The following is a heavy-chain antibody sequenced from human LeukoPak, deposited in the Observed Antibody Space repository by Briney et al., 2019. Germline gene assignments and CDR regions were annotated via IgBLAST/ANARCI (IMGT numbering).Heavy chain of an antibody. CDR2: IKQDGNEK. CDR1: GFTFSSYW. CDR3: ATRTVNGKPYYMDV. D-gene: IGHD4-11*01. J-gene: IGHJ6*03. V-gene: IGHV3-7*01. Sequence: GGSLRLSCAASGFTFSSYWMSWVRQAPGKGLEWVANIKQDGNEKYYVDSVKGRFTISRDNAKNSLYLQMNSLRAEDTAVYYCATRTVNGKPYYMDVWGKGTTVTVSS.